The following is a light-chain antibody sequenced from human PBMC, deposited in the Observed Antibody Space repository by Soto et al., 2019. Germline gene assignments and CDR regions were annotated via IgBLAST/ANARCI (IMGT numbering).Light chain of an antibody. J-gene: IGKJ3*01. Sequence: EMVLSQSPATLSLSPGARATLSGRASQSVTVYLAWYQQNPGQATRLLVYDASTRATGIPAKLSGSGAGTEITLTISRLAPEDFAFYYCQRRRDLPSFGPGTKGDIK. V-gene: IGKV3-11*01. CDR3: QRRRDLPS. CDR2: DAS. CDR1: QSVTVY.